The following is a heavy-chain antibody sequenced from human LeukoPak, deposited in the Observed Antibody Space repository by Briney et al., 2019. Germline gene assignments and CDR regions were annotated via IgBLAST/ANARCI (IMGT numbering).Heavy chain of an antibody. CDR3: AKGGYDSKGWSAFDI. CDR2: IYSGGST. D-gene: IGHD3-22*01. V-gene: IGHV3-66*01. CDR1: GFTVSSNY. Sequence: AGGSLRLSCAASGFTVSSNYMSWVRQAPGKGLEWVSVIYSGGSTYYADSVKGRFTISRDNSKNTLYLQMNSLRAEDTAVYYCAKGGYDSKGWSAFDIWGQGTMVTVSS. J-gene: IGHJ3*02.